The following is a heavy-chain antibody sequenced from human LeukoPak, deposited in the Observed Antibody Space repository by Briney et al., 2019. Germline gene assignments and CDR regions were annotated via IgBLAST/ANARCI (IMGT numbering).Heavy chain of an antibody. Sequence: GSLRLSCAASGFTFSNAWMSWVRQAPGKGLEWIGEIYHSGSTNYNPSLKSRVTISVDKSKNQFSLKLSSVTAADTAVYYCARDIPGRGYYYGSGSYSDYWGQGTLVTVSS. J-gene: IGHJ4*02. CDR1: GFTFSNAW. CDR3: ARDIPGRGYYYGSGSYSDY. V-gene: IGHV4-4*02. D-gene: IGHD3-10*01. CDR2: IYHSGST.